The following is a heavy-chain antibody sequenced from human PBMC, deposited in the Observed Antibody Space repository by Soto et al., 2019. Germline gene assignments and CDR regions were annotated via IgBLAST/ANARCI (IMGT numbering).Heavy chain of an antibody. CDR1: GFSLSTSGMC. J-gene: IGHJ6*02. Sequence: SGPTLVNPTQTLTLTCTFSGFSLSTSGMCVSWIRQPPGKALEWLALIDWDDDKYYSTSLKTRLTISKDTSKNQVVLPMTNMDPVDTATYYCARIRRYCSGGSCYPHAYYYYYGMDVWGQGTTVTVSS. V-gene: IGHV2-70*01. CDR3: ARIRRYCSGGSCYPHAYYYYYGMDV. D-gene: IGHD2-15*01. CDR2: IDWDDDK.